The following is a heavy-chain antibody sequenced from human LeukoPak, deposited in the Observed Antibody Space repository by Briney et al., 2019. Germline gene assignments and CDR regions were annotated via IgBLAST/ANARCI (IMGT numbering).Heavy chain of an antibody. CDR2: IWSDGSSD. J-gene: IGHJ6*02. Sequence: GRSLRLSCVASGFVFSDYGMHWVRQAPGMGLEWVAVIWSDGSSDRYAASVKGRFTISKDNSRNTLYLQMSSLRDGDTAVYYCARGQSPSFYDMDVWGQGTTVIVS. D-gene: IGHD3-16*02. V-gene: IGHV3-33*01. CDR3: ARGQSPSFYDMDV. CDR1: GFVFSDYG.